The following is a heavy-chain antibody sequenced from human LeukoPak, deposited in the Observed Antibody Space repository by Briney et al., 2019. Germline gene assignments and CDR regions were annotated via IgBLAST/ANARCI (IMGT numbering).Heavy chain of an antibody. CDR2: ISSSSSYI. J-gene: IGHJ4*02. D-gene: IGHD6-19*01. V-gene: IGHV3-21*01. Sequence: PGGSLRLSCAASGFTFSSYNMNWVRQAPGKGLEWVSSISSSSSYIYYADSVKGRFTISRDNAKNSLYPQMNSLRVEDTAVYYCARAPTFSGWFDYWGQGTLVTVSS. CDR1: GFTFSSYN. CDR3: ARAPTFSGWFDY.